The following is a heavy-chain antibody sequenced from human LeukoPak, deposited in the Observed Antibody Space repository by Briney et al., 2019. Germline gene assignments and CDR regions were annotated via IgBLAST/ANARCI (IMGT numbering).Heavy chain of an antibody. J-gene: IGHJ6*04. CDR2: VDTAGDT. D-gene: IGHD3-10*02. CDR3: AELGITMIGGV. V-gene: IGHV3-13*01. CDR1: GFTFSNYD. Sequence: GGSLRLSCAASGFTFSNYDIHWVRQATGKGLEWVSAVDTAGDTYYADSVKGRFTISRDNAKNSLYLQMNSLRAEDTAVYYCAELGITMIGGVWGKGTTVTISS.